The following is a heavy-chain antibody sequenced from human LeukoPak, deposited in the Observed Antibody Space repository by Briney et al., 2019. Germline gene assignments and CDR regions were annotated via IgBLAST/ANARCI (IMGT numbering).Heavy chain of an antibody. D-gene: IGHD2-8*01. J-gene: IGHJ4*02. V-gene: IGHV3-21*01. CDR3: ARDYCTNGVCYTFFDY. CDR1: GFTFNSYS. Sequence: GGSLRLSCAASGFTFNSYSMNWVRQAPGKGLEWVSSISSSSSYIYYADSVKGRFTISRDNAKNSLYLQMNSLRAEDTAVYYCARDYCTNGVCYTFFDYWGQGTLVTVSS. CDR2: ISSSSSYI.